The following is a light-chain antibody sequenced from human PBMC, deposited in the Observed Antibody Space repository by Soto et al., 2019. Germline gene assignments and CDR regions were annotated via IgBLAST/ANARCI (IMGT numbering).Light chain of an antibody. CDR3: SSYSHSPPSYV. J-gene: IGLJ1*01. CDR2: HVT. V-gene: IGLV2-14*03. Sequence: QSALTQPASVSGSPGQSITISYTGSSVDVGDYNSVSWYQQHPGKAPKVMIYHVTIRASGVSNRFSGSKSGNTASLTISRFQAEDEADYYCSSYSHSPPSYVFGTGTKVTVL. CDR1: SVDVGDYNS.